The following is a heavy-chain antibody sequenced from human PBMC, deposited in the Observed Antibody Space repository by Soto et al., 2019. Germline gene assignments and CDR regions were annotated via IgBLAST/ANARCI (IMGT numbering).Heavy chain of an antibody. J-gene: IGHJ5*02. CDR2: INLAGGST. D-gene: IGHD3-10*01. CDR3: AREVHVYDYGSGKNWFDP. Sequence: QVQLVQSGAEMKKPGASVNVSCHASGNTFTTYSIHWVRQAPGQGLEWMGTINLAGGSTRDKQKFQGRVTMTRDTSTSTVYMELSSLRSEDTAVYYCAREVHVYDYGSGKNWFDPWGQGTLVTVSS. V-gene: IGHV1-46*01. CDR1: GNTFTTYS.